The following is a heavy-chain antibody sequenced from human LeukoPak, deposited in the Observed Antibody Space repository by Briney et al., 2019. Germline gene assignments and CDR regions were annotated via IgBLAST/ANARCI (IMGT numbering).Heavy chain of an antibody. CDR1: GGSIGSSSYY. D-gene: IGHD3-10*02. Sequence: PSETLSLTCTVSGGSIGSSSYYWGWIRQPPGKGLEWIGSIYYSGSTYYNPSLKSRVTISVDTSKNQFSLKLSSVTAADTAVYYCACSESYMDVWGKGTTVTVSS. V-gene: IGHV4-39*01. CDR3: ACSESYMDV. CDR2: IYYSGST. J-gene: IGHJ6*03.